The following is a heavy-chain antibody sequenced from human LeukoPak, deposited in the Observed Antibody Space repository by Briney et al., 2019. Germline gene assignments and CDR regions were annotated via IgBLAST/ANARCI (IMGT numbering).Heavy chain of an antibody. CDR3: ARGVEEQWLLAWFDP. D-gene: IGHD6-19*01. V-gene: IGHV1-69*13. J-gene: IGHJ5*02. CDR1: GGTFISYA. CDR2: IIPIFGTA. Sequence: GASVKVSCKASGGTFISYAISWVRQAPGQGLEWMGGIIPIFGTANYAQKFQGRVTITADESTSTAYMELSSLRSEDTAVYYCARGVEEQWLLAWFDPWGQGTLVTVSS.